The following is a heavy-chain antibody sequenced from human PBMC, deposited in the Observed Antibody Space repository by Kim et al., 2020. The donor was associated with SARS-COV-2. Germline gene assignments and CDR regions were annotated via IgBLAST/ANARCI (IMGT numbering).Heavy chain of an antibody. CDR1: GGSISSSSYY. Sequence: SETLSLTCTVSGGSISSSSYYWGWIRQPPGKGLEWIGSIYYSGSTYYNPSLKSRVTISVDTSKNQFSLKLSSVTAADTAVYYCASAPNYYDSSGYSFDYWGQGTLVTVSS. V-gene: IGHV4-39*07. J-gene: IGHJ4*02. D-gene: IGHD3-22*01. CDR2: IYYSGST. CDR3: ASAPNYYDSSGYSFDY.